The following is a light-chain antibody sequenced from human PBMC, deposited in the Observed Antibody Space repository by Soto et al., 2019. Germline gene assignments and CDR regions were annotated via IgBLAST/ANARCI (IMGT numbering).Light chain of an antibody. Sequence: EIVLTQSPATLSLSPGERATLSCRASQTINNYLAWYQQKPGQAPRLLVYDASYRAIGIPARFSGSGSGTDLTLTISSLETEDFAVYYWQQRSDWPPRLTFGGGTKVEIK. J-gene: IGKJ4*01. CDR2: DAS. CDR1: QTINNY. CDR3: QQRSDWPPRLT. V-gene: IGKV3-11*01.